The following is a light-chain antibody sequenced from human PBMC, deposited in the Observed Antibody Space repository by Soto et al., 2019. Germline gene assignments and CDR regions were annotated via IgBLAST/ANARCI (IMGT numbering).Light chain of an antibody. CDR2: GTS. CDR3: QHFTSSPT. Sequence: EIVLAQSPGTLSLSPGERATLSCRASQGVSSNSLAWYQQKPGQAPRLLIYGTSSRATGIPDRFSGSGSGTDFSLTSSRLEPEDFAVYYCQHFTSSPTFGQGTKLEIK. V-gene: IGKV3-20*01. J-gene: IGKJ2*01. CDR1: QGVSSNS.